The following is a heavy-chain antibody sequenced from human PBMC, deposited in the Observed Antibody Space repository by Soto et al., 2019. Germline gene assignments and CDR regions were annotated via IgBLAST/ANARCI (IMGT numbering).Heavy chain of an antibody. CDR2: IPGSGRET. V-gene: IGHV3-23*01. CDR1: GFTFRNNV. J-gene: IGHJ5*02. D-gene: IGHD2-15*01. CDR3: EPNRIENSPSAIDS. Sequence: PGGSLRLSCAASGFTFRNNVLSWVRQAPGKGLDWVSGIPGSGRETYYADSVKGRFTISRDNSKNMVFLQMNSLRAEDTALHYCEPNRIENSPSAIDSWGPGTLVTVSS.